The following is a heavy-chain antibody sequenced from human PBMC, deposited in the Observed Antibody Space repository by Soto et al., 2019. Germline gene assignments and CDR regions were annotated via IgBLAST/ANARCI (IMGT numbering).Heavy chain of an antibody. V-gene: IGHV1-18*01. D-gene: IGHD2-2*01. CDR2: ISAYNGNT. Sequence: QVQLVQSGAEVKKPGASVKVSCKASGYTFTSYGISWVRQAPGQGLEWMGWISAYNGNTNYAQKLQGRFTMTTDTSTSTAYMELRSLKSDDTAVYYCARDLLHLLVPAASGYWGQGTLVTVSS. J-gene: IGHJ4*02. CDR3: ARDLLHLLVPAASGY. CDR1: GYTFTSYG.